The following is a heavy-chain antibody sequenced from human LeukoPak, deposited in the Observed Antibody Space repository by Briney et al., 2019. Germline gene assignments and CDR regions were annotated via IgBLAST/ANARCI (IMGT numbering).Heavy chain of an antibody. CDR2: ISWNSGSI. CDR3: AKGYYYDSSGPGSGFDY. V-gene: IGHV3-9*01. Sequence: GGSLRLSCAASGFTFDDYAMHWVRHAPGKGLEWVSGISWNSGSIGYADSVKGRFTISRDNAKNSLYLQMNSLRAEDTALYYCAKGYYYDSSGPGSGFDYWGQGTLVTVSS. CDR1: GFTFDDYA. J-gene: IGHJ4*02. D-gene: IGHD3-22*01.